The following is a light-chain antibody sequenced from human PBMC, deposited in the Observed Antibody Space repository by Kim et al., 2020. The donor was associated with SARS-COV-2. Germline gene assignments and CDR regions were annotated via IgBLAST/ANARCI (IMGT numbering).Light chain of an antibody. CDR1: SLRSYY. J-gene: IGLJ1*01. V-gene: IGLV3-19*01. Sequence: ALGQTVRITCQGASLRSYYASWYQQKPGQAPVLVIYGKNNRPSGIPDRFSGSSSGNTASLTITGAQAEDEADYYCNSRDSSGSGNVFGTGTKVTVL. CDR2: GKN. CDR3: NSRDSSGSGNV.